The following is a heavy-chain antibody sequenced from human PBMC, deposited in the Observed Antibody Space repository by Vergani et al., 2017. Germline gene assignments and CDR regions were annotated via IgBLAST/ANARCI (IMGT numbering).Heavy chain of an antibody. D-gene: IGHD6-6*01. V-gene: IGHV4-34*01. J-gene: IGHJ4*02. CDR3: ARGSIAARPLDY. CDR1: GGSFSGYY. CDR2: INHSGST. Sequence: QVQLQQWGAGLLKPSETLSLTFAVYGGSFSGYYWSWSRQPPGKGLEWVGEINHSGSTNYNPSLKSRGTISVDTPKNQFSLKLSSVTAADTAVYYCARGSIAARPLDYWGQGTLVTVSS.